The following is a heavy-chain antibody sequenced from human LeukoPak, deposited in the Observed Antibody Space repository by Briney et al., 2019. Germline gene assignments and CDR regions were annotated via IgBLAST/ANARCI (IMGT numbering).Heavy chain of an antibody. Sequence: GGSLRLSCVASELRFSNYGMSWVRQAPGKGLEWVSSISGDGGTTYYADSVKGRFTISRDNSKNTLSLQMSSLRAEDTAVYYCAKGWDMAYLYCYMDVWATGTTVTVSS. CDR3: AKGWDMAYLYCYMDV. CDR2: ISGDGGTT. V-gene: IGHV3-23*01. J-gene: IGHJ6*03. D-gene: IGHD1-26*01. CDR1: ELRFSNYG.